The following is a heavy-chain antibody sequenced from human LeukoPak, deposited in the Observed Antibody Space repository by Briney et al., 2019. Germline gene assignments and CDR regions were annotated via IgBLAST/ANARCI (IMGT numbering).Heavy chain of an antibody. J-gene: IGHJ4*02. D-gene: IGHD6-19*01. V-gene: IGHV3-30*18. CDR3: AKGYSSGGFDY. Sequence: GGSLRLSCAASGFTFSSYGMHWVRQAPGKGLEWVAVISYDGSNKYYADSVKGRFTISRDNSKNTLYLQMNSLRAEDTAVYYCAKGYSSGGFDYWGQGTLVTVSS. CDR2: ISYDGSNK. CDR1: GFTFSSYG.